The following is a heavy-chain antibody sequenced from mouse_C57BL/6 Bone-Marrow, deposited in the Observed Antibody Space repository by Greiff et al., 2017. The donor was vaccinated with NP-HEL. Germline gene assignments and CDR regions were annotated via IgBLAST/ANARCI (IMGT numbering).Heavy chain of an antibody. CDR3: ASSITTVVAPYAMDY. CDR2: IYPNNGGN. J-gene: IGHJ4*01. CDR1: GYTFTDYY. V-gene: IGHV1-34*01. Sequence: VQLQQSGPELVKPGASVKMSCKASGYTFTDYYMHWVKQSHGTSLEWIGYIYPNNGGNGYNQKFKGKATLTVAKSSSTAYMELRSLTSEDYAVYYCASSITTVVAPYAMDYWGQGTSVTVSS. D-gene: IGHD1-1*01.